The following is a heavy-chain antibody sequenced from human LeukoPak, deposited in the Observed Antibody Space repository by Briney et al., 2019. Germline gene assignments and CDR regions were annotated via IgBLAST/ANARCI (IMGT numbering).Heavy chain of an antibody. CDR3: AKDWLVGATLAYYYYGMDV. J-gene: IGHJ6*02. D-gene: IGHD1-26*01. V-gene: IGHV3-30*18. CDR1: GFTFSSYG. Sequence: LSGGSLRLSCAASGFTFSSYGMHWVRQAPGKGLEWVAVISYDGSNKYYADSVKGRFTISRDNSKNTLYLQMNSLRAEDTAVYYCAKDWLVGATLAYYYYGMDVWGQGTTVTVSS. CDR2: ISYDGSNK.